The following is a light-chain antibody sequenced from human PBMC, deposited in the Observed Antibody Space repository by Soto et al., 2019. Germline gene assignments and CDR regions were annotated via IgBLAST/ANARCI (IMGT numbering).Light chain of an antibody. V-gene: IGLV1-44*01. CDR3: AAWDDSLNGVL. CDR2: SNN. Sequence: QSVLTQPPSASGTPGQRVTISCSGSSSNIGSNTVNWYQHLPGAAPKLLIYSNNQRPSGVPDRFSGSKSGTSASLAISGLPSEDETHYYCAAWDDSLNGVLIGGGTQLTVL. J-gene: IGLJ2*01. CDR1: SSNIGSNT.